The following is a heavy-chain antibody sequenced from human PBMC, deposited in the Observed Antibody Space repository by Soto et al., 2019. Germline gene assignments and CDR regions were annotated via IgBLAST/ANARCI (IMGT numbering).Heavy chain of an antibody. D-gene: IGHD3-22*01. CDR3: ASYYYDSSGYYPSSVYYYSYGMDV. V-gene: IGHV3-33*01. J-gene: IGHJ6*02. CDR1: GFTFSSYG. Sequence: GGSLRLSCAASGFTFSSYGMHWVRQAPGKGLEWVAVIWYDGSNKYYADSVKGRFTISRDNSKNTLYLQMNSLRDEDTAVYYCASYYYDSSGYYPSSVYYYSYGMDVWGQGTTVTVSS. CDR2: IWYDGSNK.